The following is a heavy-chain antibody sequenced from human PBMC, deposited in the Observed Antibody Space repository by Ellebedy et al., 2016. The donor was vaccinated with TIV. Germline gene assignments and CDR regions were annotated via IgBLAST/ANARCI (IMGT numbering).Heavy chain of an antibody. CDR3: ARATQYNRGNN. J-gene: IGHJ4*02. CDR2: IYIDGRP. Sequence: GESLKISXAASGFTVSSYYMNWVRQVPGKGLEWVSIIYIDGRPFYADSVQGRFTISRDNSKNTLSLQMNSLRVEDTAVYYCARATQYNRGNNWGRGTLVTVS. V-gene: IGHV3-53*01. CDR1: GFTVSSYY. D-gene: IGHD1-1*01.